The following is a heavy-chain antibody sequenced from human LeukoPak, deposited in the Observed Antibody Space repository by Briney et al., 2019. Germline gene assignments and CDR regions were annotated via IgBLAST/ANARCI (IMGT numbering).Heavy chain of an antibody. V-gene: IGHV3-30*02. CDR1: GFTFNNYD. D-gene: IGHD3-9*01. J-gene: IGHJ5*02. Sequence: GGSLRLSCAASGFTFNNYDMHWVRQAPGKGLEWVAFIRSDGSNKYYADSVKGRFTISRDNSKNTLYLQMNSLRAEDTAVYYCAKGGQYDILTGYYNWFDPWGQGTLVTVSS. CDR3: AKGGQYDILTGYYNWFDP. CDR2: IRSDGSNK.